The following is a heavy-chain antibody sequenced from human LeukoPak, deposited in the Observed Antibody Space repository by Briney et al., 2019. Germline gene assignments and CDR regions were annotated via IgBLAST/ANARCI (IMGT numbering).Heavy chain of an antibody. V-gene: IGHV4-4*02. D-gene: IGHD3-22*01. CDR3: ARDHYYDSSGYYVDY. Sequence: SETLSLTCAVSGGSISSGGYSWSWVRQPPGKGLEWIGEIYHSGSTNYNPSLKSRVTISVDKSKNQFSLKLSSVTAADTAVYYCARDHYYDSSGYYVDYWGQGTLVTVSS. J-gene: IGHJ4*02. CDR2: IYHSGST. CDR1: GGSISSGGYS.